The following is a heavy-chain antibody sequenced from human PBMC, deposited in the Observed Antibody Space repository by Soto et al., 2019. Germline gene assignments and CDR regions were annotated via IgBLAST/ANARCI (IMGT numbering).Heavy chain of an antibody. V-gene: IGHV4-31*03. CDR3: ARETMVRGVPI. D-gene: IGHD3-10*01. Sequence: LSLTCTVSGGSISSGGYYWSWIRQHPGKGLEWIGYIYYSGSTYYNPSLKSRVTISVDTSKNQFSLKLSSVTAADTAVYYCARETMVRGVPIWGQGTLVTVSS. CDR1: GGSISSGGYY. CDR2: IYYSGST. J-gene: IGHJ4*02.